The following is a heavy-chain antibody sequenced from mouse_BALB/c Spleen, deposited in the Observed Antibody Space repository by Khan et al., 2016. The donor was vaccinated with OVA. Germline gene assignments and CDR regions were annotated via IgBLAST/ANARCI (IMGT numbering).Heavy chain of an antibody. J-gene: IGHJ3*01. V-gene: IGHV1S135*01. CDR2: IDPFSGGT. D-gene: IGHD2-2*01. Sequence: EVQLQESGPELMKPGASVKISCKASGYSFTSYYIHWVMQSHRKSLEWIGYIDPFSGGTTYNQKYKGTATLTVDKSSSTAYIHLSILTSEDSAVYYCTRHGYVAWFTYWGQGTLVTVSA. CDR3: TRHGYVAWFTY. CDR1: GYSFTSYY.